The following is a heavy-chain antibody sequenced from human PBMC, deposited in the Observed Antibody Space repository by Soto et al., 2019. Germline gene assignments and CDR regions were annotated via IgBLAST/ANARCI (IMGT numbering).Heavy chain of an antibody. CDR2: ISGSGDDT. CDR3: ANPMPKTGTTCGF. J-gene: IGHJ4*02. D-gene: IGHD1-1*01. CDR1: GFTFSNFA. V-gene: IGHV3-23*01. Sequence: QLLESGVGFVQPGGSLRLSCVASGFTFSNFAMAWVRQAPGEGLEWVSAISGSGDDTFYADSMKGRFTISRDNSKDTLYLQINSLRAEDTAVYYCANPMPKTGTTCGFWGQGTLVTVSS.